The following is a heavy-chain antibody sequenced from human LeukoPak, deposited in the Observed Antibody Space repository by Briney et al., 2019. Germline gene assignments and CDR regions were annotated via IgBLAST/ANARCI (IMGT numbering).Heavy chain of an antibody. J-gene: IGHJ3*02. CDR3: ARHDGYSTSLNAFDI. CDR2: IYPGDSDA. V-gene: IGHV5-51*01. CDR1: GYSFSSYW. Sequence: GESLKISCKGSGYSFSSYWIAWVRQMPGKGLEWVGIIYPGDSDARYSPSFQGQVTISVDKSISTAYLQWSSLKASDTAMYYCARHDGYSTSLNAFDIWGQGTMLTVSS. D-gene: IGHD2-21*02.